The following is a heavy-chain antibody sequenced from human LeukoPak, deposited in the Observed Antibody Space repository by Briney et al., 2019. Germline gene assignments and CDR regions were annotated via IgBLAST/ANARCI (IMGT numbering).Heavy chain of an antibody. Sequence: GGSLRLSCAASGFTFSSFAMSWVRQAPGKGLEWVSTFSGSGGSTYYADSVKGRFSISRDSSKNTLYLQMNSLRAEDTAAYYCARSGLNRFDYWGQGTLVTVSS. D-gene: IGHD2-15*01. V-gene: IGHV3-23*01. CDR3: ARSGLNRFDY. CDR1: GFTFSSFA. CDR2: FSGSGGST. J-gene: IGHJ4*02.